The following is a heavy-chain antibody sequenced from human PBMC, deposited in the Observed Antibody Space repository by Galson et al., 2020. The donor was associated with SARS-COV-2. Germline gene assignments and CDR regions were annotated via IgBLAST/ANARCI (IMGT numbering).Heavy chain of an antibody. CDR3: ARGFDGLYDSSGFFGLGVFFYYGLDV. D-gene: IGHD3-22*01. CDR2: INLSGRT. Sequence: SQTLSLTCAVFGGSFSGYSWTWIRQPPGKGLERIGEINLSGRTRYNPSLKSRVSMPVDTSKNQFSLRLSSVTAADTAVYYCARGFDGLYDSSGFFGLGVFFYYGLDVWGQGTTVSVSS. V-gene: IGHV4-34*01. CDR1: GGSFSGYS. J-gene: IGHJ6*02.